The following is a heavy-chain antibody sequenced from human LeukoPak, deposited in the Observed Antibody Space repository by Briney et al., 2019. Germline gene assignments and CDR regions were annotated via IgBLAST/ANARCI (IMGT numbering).Heavy chain of an antibody. D-gene: IGHD6-13*01. J-gene: IGHJ4*02. CDR1: GFTFDDYA. CDR2: ISWNSGSI. CDR3: AKDNSSSWYSWFDY. Sequence: GGSLRLSCAASGFTFDDYAMHWVRQAPGKGLEWVSGISWNSGSIGYADSVKGRFTISRDNAKNSLYLQMNSLRAEDTALYYCAKDNSSSWYSWFDYWGQGTLVTVSS. V-gene: IGHV3-9*01.